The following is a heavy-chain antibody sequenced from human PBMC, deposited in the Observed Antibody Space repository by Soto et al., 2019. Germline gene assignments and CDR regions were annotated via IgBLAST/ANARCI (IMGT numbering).Heavy chain of an antibody. V-gene: IGHV4-39*01. D-gene: IGHD1-26*01. CDR3: ARLWDGQWPPDY. CDR1: GGSINSGRYY. Sequence: PSETLSLTCTVSGGSINSGRYYWGWIRQPPGKGLEWIGSIYHSGSTYYNPSLKSRVTISVDTSKKQVSLKLTSVTAADTAVYYCARLWDGQWPPDYWGQGTLVTVSS. CDR2: IYHSGST. J-gene: IGHJ4*02.